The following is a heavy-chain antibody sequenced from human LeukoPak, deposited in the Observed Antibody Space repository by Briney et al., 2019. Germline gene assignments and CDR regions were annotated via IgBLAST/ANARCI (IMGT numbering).Heavy chain of an antibody. CDR2: IYYSGST. D-gene: IGHD3-22*01. CDR3: ARWGHYYDSSGYSPYYFDY. CDR1: GGSISSYY. Sequence: SETLPLTCTVSGGSISSYYWSWIRQPPGKGLEWIGYIYYSGSTNYNPSLKSRVTISVDTSKNQFSLKLSSVTAADTAVYYCARWGHYYDSSGYSPYYFDYWGQGTLVTVSS. J-gene: IGHJ4*02. V-gene: IGHV4-59*01.